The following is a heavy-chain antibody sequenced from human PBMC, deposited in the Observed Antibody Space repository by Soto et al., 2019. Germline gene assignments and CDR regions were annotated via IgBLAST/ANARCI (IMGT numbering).Heavy chain of an antibody. CDR1: GFIFSSYR. Sequence: EVKLVESGGGLVKPGGSLRLSCAASGFIFSSYRMNWVRQAPGKGLEWISSISTNSRYIYYADSVEGRFTVSRDNSNNSLYLQMDNLRAEDTAVYYCASKQVIRYYYGLDVWGQGTTVTVSS. D-gene: IGHD6-6*01. CDR3: ASKQVIRYYYGLDV. CDR2: ISTNSRYI. J-gene: IGHJ6*02. V-gene: IGHV3-21*01.